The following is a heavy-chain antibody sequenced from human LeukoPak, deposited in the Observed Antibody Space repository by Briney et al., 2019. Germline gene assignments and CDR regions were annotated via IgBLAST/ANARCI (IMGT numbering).Heavy chain of an antibody. D-gene: IGHD3-22*01. CDR3: ARSYYYDSSGYYWFDP. CDR2: IYYSGST. J-gene: IGHJ5*02. Sequence: SETLSLTCTVSGVSISSYYWSWIRQPPGKGLEWIGYIYYSGSTNYNPSLKSRVTISVDTSKNQFSLKLSSVTAADTAVYYCARSYYYDSSGYYWFDPWGQGTLVTVSS. CDR1: GVSISSYY. V-gene: IGHV4-59*01.